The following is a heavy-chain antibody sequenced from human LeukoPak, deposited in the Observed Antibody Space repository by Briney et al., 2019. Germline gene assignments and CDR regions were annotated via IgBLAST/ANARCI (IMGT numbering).Heavy chain of an antibody. CDR1: GYTFTGYY. CDR2: IIPIFGTA. V-gene: IGHV1-69*13. J-gene: IGHJ5*02. D-gene: IGHD2-15*01. CDR3: ARDNSVEDTAWWFDP. Sequence: SVKVSCKASGYTFTGYYMHWVRQAPGQGLEWMGGIIPIFGTANYAQKFQGRVTITADESTSTDYMELSSLRSEDTAVYYCARDNSVEDTAWWFDPWGQGTLVTVSS.